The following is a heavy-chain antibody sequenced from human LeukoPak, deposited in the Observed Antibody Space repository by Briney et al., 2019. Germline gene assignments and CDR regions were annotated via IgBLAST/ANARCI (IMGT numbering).Heavy chain of an antibody. CDR1: GGSISRNSYY. Sequence: PSETLSLTCAVSGGSISRNSYYWGWIRQPPGKGLEWIGSIYYSGSTYYNPSLMSRVTISVDTSKNQFSLKLSSVTAADTAVYYCARTRYYYNSRSYGAPYYFDYWGQGTLVTVSS. J-gene: IGHJ4*02. CDR2: IYYSGST. V-gene: IGHV4-39*01. D-gene: IGHD3-10*01. CDR3: ARTRYYYNSRSYGAPYYFDY.